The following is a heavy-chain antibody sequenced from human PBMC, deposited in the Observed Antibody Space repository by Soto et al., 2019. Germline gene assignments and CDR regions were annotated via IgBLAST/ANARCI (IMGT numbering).Heavy chain of an antibody. CDR1: GFTFSDHY. D-gene: IGHD1-1*01. V-gene: IGHV3-11*06. Sequence: GSLILSCAASGFTFSDHYMSWIRQAPGKGLEWIGYSSNSGSFTRYADSVKGRFSISRDNAKNSLFLQINSLRGDDTAIYYCVRSGDNYNLLDYWGQGTPVTVSS. CDR2: SSNSGSFT. J-gene: IGHJ4*02. CDR3: VRSGDNYNLLDY.